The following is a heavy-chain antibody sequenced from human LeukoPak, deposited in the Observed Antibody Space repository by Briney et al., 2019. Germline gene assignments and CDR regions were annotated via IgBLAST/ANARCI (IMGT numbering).Heavy chain of an antibody. Sequence: SETLSLTCAVYGGSFSGYYWSWIRQPPGKGLEWIGEINHSGSTNYNPSLKSRVTISVDTSKNQFSLKLSSVTAADTAVYYCARGLVATITFFDYWGQGTLVTVSS. CDR1: GGSFSGYY. J-gene: IGHJ4*02. CDR2: INHSGST. V-gene: IGHV4-34*01. CDR3: ARGLVATITFFDY. D-gene: IGHD5-12*01.